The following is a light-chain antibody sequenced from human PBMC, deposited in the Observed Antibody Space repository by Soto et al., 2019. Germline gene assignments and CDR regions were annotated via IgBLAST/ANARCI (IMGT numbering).Light chain of an antibody. CDR2: GAS. CDR1: QSVSSNY. V-gene: IGKV3-20*01. CDR3: QQYGSSPFT. J-gene: IGKJ3*01. Sequence: EIVLTQSPGTLALSPGERATLSCRASQSVSSNYLTWYQQKPGQAPRLLIHGASSRATGIPDRFSGSGSGTDFTLTISRLAPEDFAVYYCQQYGSSPFTFGPGTKVDIK.